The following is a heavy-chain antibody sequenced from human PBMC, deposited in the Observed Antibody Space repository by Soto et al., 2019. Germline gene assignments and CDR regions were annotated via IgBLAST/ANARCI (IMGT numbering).Heavy chain of an antibody. D-gene: IGHD2-15*01. V-gene: IGHV1-46*01. CDR1: GYIFTAYS. CDR2: VNPSGGST. Sequence: QVQLVQSGAEVKKSGASVKVSCKASGYIFTAYSMHWVRQAPGQGLEWMGVVNPSGGSTNYAQKFQGRITMTRDTSTSTVYMDMSSLTSEDTAVYYCAREEYCSDGICYSEYFKRWGQGTLVTVSS. J-gene: IGHJ1*01. CDR3: AREEYCSDGICYSEYFKR.